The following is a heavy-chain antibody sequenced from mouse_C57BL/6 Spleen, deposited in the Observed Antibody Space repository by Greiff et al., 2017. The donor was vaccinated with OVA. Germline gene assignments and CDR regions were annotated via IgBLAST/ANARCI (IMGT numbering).Heavy chain of an antibody. J-gene: IGHJ4*01. D-gene: IGHD1-1*01. CDR1: GYTFTSYW. CDR2: IYPGSGST. CDR3: ARGDYYGSIYAKDD. V-gene: IGHV1-55*01. Sequence: QVQLQQPGAELVKPGASVKMSCKASGYTFTSYWITWVKQRPGQGLEWIGDIYPGSGSTNYNEKFKSKATLTVDTSSSTAYMQLSSLTSEDSAVYYCARGDYYGSIYAKDDWGQGTSVTVAS.